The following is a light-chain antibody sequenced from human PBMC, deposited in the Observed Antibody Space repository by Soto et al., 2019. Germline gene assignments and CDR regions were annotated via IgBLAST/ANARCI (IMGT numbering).Light chain of an antibody. CDR1: SSDVGGYNY. V-gene: IGLV2-11*01. CDR2: DVV. CDR3: CSYAGSYNLV. J-gene: IGLJ3*02. Sequence: QSALTQPRSVSGSPGQSVTISCTGTSSDVGGYNYVSWYQQHPGKAPKLMIYDVVKRPSGVPDRFSGSKSGNTASLTISGLQAEDEADYYCCSYAGSYNLVFGGGTKLTVL.